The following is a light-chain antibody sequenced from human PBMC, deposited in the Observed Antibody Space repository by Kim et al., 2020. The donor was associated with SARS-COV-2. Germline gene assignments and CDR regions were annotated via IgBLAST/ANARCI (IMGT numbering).Light chain of an antibody. V-gene: IGKV3-20*01. J-gene: IGKJ2*01. CDR1: QSVSSSY. CDR2: GAS. CDR3: QQYGSSPYT. Sequence: LTPGERTTLHCRARQSVSSSYLAWYQQKPGQAPRLLIYGASSRATGIPDRFSGSGSGTDFTLTISRLEPEDFAVYYCQQYGSSPYTFGQGTKLEIK.